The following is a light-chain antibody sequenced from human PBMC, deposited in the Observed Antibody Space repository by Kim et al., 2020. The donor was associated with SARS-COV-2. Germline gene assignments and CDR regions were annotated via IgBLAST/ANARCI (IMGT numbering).Light chain of an antibody. CDR1: SSNIGAGYD. V-gene: IGLV1-40*01. CDR3: QSYDSSLSGVV. J-gene: IGLJ2*01. CDR2: GNS. Sequence: QSVLTQPPPVSGAPGQRVTISCTGSSSNIGAGYDVHWYQQLPGTAPKLLIYGNSNRPSGVPDRFSGSKSGTSAFLAITGLQAEDEADYYCQSYDSSLSGVVFGGGTQLTVL.